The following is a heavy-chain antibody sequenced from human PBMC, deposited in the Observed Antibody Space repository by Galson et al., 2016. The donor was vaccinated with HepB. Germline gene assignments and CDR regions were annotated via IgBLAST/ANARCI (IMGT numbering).Heavy chain of an antibody. CDR1: GFSLSTNGVG. J-gene: IGHJ4*02. D-gene: IGHD3-10*01. CDR2: IYWDDDK. CDR3: AHRPPHGAASFDY. V-gene: IGHV2-5*02. Sequence: PALVKPPQTLTLTCTFSGFSLSTNGVGVAWIRQPPGKALEWLALIYWDDDKRYRPSLKSRLTVTQDTSKNQVVLTMTNMDPLDTATYFCAHRPPHGAASFDYWGQGMLVTVSS.